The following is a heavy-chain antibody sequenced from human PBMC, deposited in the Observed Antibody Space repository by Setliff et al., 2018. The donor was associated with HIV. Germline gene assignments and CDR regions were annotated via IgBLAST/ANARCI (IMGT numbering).Heavy chain of an antibody. J-gene: IGHJ4*02. V-gene: IGHV4-39*07. D-gene: IGHD5-18*01. Sequence: KTSETLSLTCTVSGGSISSSTYYWGWIRQPPGKGLEWIASIYQSGSTYYNPSLKSRVIISIDTSKSQFSLKLGSVTAADTAVYYCAILRGYSYGYFFDYWGQGMLVTVSS. CDR2: IYQSGST. CDR3: AILRGYSYGYFFDY. CDR1: GGSISSSTYY.